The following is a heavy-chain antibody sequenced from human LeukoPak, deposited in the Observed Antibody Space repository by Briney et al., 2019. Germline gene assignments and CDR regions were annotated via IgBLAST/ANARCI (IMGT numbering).Heavy chain of an antibody. V-gene: IGHV4-30-2*01. Sequence: SQTLSLTCTVSGGSISSGGYYWSWIRQPPGKGLEWIGYIYHSGSTYYNPSLKSRVTISVDRSKNQFSLKLSSVTAADTAVYYCARDQGVVAGSFTGDYWGQGTLVTVSS. D-gene: IGHD6-19*01. CDR2: IYHSGST. J-gene: IGHJ4*02. CDR1: GGSISSGGYY. CDR3: ARDQGVVAGSFTGDY.